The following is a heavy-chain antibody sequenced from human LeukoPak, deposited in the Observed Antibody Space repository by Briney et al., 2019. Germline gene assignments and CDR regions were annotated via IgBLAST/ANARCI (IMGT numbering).Heavy chain of an antibody. CDR3: ARDRIAASGDLDY. CDR1: GFTFSSYA. CDR2: ISYDGSNK. J-gene: IGHJ4*02. Sequence: GRSLRLSCAASGFTFSSYAMHWVRQAPGKGLEWVAVISYDGSNKYYADSVKGRFTISRGNSKNTLYLQMNSLTPEDTAVYYCARDRIAASGDLDYWGQGTLVTVSS. D-gene: IGHD6-13*01. V-gene: IGHV3-30-3*01.